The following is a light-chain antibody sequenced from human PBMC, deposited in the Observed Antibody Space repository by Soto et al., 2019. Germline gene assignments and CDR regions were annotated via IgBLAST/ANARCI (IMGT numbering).Light chain of an antibody. V-gene: IGLV1-44*01. Sequence: QPVLAQPGSASGPPGQRVTISCSGNSTNVGGNPVHWYQHVPTTAPKLLIDANTHRPSGVPDRFSGSKSGTSASLAISGLQSEYEADYYWASLDDSLNGPVFGTGTKGTVL. J-gene: IGLJ1*01. CDR2: ANT. CDR3: ASLDDSLNGPV. CDR1: STNVGGNP.